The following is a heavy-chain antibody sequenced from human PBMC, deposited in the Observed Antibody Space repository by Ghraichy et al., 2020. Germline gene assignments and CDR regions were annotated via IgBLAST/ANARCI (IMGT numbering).Heavy chain of an antibody. J-gene: IGHJ6*02. D-gene: IGHD2-2*01. CDR3: ARDRGIVVVPAAYYGMDV. CDR2: ISAYNGNT. CDR1: GYTFTSYG. V-gene: IGHV1-18*04. Sequence: ASVKVSCKASGYTFTSYGISWVRQAPGQGLEWMGWISAYNGNTNYAQKLQGRVTMTTDTSTSTAYMELRSLRSDDTAVYYCARDRGIVVVPAAYYGMDVWGQGTTVTVSS.